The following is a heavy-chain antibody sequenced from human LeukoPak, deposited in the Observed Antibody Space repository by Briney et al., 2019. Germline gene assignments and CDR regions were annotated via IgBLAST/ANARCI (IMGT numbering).Heavy chain of an antibody. Sequence: SETLSLTCTVSGGSISSGDYYWSWIRQPPGKGLEWIGRIYTSGSTNYNPSLKSRVTMSVDTSKNQFSLKLSSVTAADTAVYYCARDYGYGGTMTYYYYGMDVWGQGTTVTVSS. V-gene: IGHV4-61*02. D-gene: IGHD4-23*01. CDR2: IYTSGST. J-gene: IGHJ6*02. CDR3: ARDYGYGGTMTYYYYGMDV. CDR1: GGSISSGDYY.